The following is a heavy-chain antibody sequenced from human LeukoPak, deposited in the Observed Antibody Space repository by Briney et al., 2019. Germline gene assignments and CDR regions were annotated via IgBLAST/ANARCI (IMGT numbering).Heavy chain of an antibody. D-gene: IGHD4/OR15-4a*01. CDR3: VKESGFMVAPNSAFDI. J-gene: IGHJ3*02. CDR2: INSDGSST. Sequence: PGGSLRLSCAASGFTFSSYWMHWVRQAPGKGLVWVSRINSDGSSTSHADSVKGRFTISRDNAKNTLYLQMSSLRAEDTAVYYCVKESGFMVAPNSAFDIWGQGTMVTVSS. CDR1: GFTFSSYW. V-gene: IGHV3-74*01.